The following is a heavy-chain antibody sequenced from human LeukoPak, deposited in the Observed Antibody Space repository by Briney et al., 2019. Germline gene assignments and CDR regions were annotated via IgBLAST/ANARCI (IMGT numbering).Heavy chain of an antibody. CDR1: GGSISSGGYY. Sequence: SETLSLTCTVSGGSISSGGYYWSWIRQHPGKGLEWIGYIYYSGSTYYNPSLKSRVTISVDTSKNQFSLKLSSVTAADTAVYYCARLYGDYANAYYNYYDMDVWGQGTTVTVSS. CDR3: ARLYGDYANAYYNYYDMDV. V-gene: IGHV4-31*03. J-gene: IGHJ6*02. CDR2: IYYSGST. D-gene: IGHD4-17*01.